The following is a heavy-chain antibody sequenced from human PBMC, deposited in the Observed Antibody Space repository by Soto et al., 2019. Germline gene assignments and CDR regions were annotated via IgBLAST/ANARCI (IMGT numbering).Heavy chain of an antibody. CDR3: ARRGSSGWYTDY. V-gene: IGHV4-39*01. J-gene: IGHJ4*02. D-gene: IGHD6-19*01. CDR2: IYYSGST. CDR1: GGSISSSSYY. Sequence: QLQLQESGPGLVKPSETLSLTCTVSGGSISSSSYYWGWIRQPPGKGLEWIGSIYYSGSTYYNPSLKSRVTIPGDTSRNQFSLKWSSVTAADTAVYYCARRGSSGWYTDYWGQGTLVTVSS.